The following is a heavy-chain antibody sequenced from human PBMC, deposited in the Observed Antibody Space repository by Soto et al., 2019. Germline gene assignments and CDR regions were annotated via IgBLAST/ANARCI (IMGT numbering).Heavy chain of an antibody. J-gene: IGHJ5*02. D-gene: IGHD5-18*01. V-gene: IGHV1-3*01. CDR3: ARNPSTASYHPGYDV. Sequence: QVQLVQSAAEVKKPGASVKVSCKASGYSFNSYTIHWVRQAPGQRHEWMGWINVGTDDTKYSHSFQGRVAITADTAVNTAHMELTRLKYEDTAVYYCARNPSTASYHPGYDVWGQGTPVAVSS. CDR1: GYSFNSYT. CDR2: INVGTDDT.